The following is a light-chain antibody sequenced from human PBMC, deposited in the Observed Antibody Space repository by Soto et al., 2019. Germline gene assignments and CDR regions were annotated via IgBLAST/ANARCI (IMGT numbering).Light chain of an antibody. CDR1: SSDVGGYNS. J-gene: IGLJ1*01. CDR2: AVS. V-gene: IGLV2-14*03. CDR3: TSYTSSSSYV. Sequence: QSVLTQPASVSGSPGQSITISCTGTSSDVGGYNSVSGYQQHPGRAPKLILSAVSNRPSGVSNRFSASKSVNTASLTISGLQADDEADYYCTSYTSSSSYVFGTGTKLTVL.